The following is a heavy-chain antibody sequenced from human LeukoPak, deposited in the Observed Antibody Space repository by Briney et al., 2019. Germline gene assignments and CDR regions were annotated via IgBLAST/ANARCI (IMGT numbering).Heavy chain of an antibody. CDR1: GGSLSSYY. CDR3: ARGYSNMYYFDY. J-gene: IGHJ4*02. Sequence: SETLSLTCTVSGGSLSSYYWSWIRQPPGKGLEWIGYVYYSGSTSYNPSLKSRVTISVDTSKNQFSLKLSSVTAADTAFYYCARGYSNMYYFDYWGQGTLVTVSS. D-gene: IGHD4-11*01. V-gene: IGHV4-59*01. CDR2: VYYSGST.